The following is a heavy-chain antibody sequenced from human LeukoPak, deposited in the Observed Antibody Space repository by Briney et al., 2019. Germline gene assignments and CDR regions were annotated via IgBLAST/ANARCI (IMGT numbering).Heavy chain of an antibody. Sequence: GGSLRLSRAASGFTFSDYYMSWVRQAPGKGLEWVAYVSESGSTRHADSVRGRFTVSRDDAKSSLFLQMNSLRAEDTAVYYCAREMGSTWNVPIDYWGQGTLATVSS. D-gene: IGHD6-13*01. CDR2: VSESGSTR. CDR1: GFTFSDYY. V-gene: IGHV3-11*01. CDR3: AREMGSTWNVPIDY. J-gene: IGHJ4*02.